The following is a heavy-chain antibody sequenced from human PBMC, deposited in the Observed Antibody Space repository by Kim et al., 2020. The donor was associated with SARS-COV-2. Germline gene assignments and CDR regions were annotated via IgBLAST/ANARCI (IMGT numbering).Heavy chain of an antibody. Sequence: ASVKVSCETSGYTFKTYDIQWVRQALGQGLEWMGWMDPSSGRTGYAQKFQRRVSMTWATSTTTAYMELSGLTSEDTAIYYCARGDDLDYWCQGTLVTVSS. CDR2: MDPSSGRT. CDR3: ARGDDLDY. V-gene: IGHV1-8*02. D-gene: IGHD3-3*01. J-gene: IGHJ4*02. CDR1: GYTFKTYD.